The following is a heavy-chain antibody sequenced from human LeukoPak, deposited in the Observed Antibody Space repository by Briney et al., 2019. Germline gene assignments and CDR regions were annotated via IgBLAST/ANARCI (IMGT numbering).Heavy chain of an antibody. Sequence: GGSLRLSCAASGFTFSSYAMHWVRQAPGKGLEWVAVISYDGSNKYYADSVKGRFTISRDNSKNTLYLQMNSLRAEDTAVYYCARDQRQWLLLSLLSYWGQGTLVTVSS. CDR2: ISYDGSNK. CDR1: GFTFSSYA. V-gene: IGHV3-30-3*01. CDR3: ARDQRQWLLLSLLSY. J-gene: IGHJ4*02. D-gene: IGHD3-22*01.